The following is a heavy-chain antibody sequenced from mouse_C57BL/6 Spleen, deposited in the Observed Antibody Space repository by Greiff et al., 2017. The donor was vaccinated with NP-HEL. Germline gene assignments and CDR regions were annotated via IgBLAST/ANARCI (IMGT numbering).Heavy chain of an antibody. V-gene: IGHV5-9-1*02. CDR1: GFTFSSYA. CDR2: ISSGGDYI. CDR3: TRERNYYGSRNYAMDY. J-gene: IGHJ4*01. D-gene: IGHD1-1*01. Sequence: EVKLVESGEGLVKPGGSLKLSCAASGFTFSSYAMSWVRQTPEKRLEWVAYISSGGDYIYYADTVKGRFTISRDNARNTLYLQRSSLKSEDTAMYYCTRERNYYGSRNYAMDYWGKGTSVTVSS.